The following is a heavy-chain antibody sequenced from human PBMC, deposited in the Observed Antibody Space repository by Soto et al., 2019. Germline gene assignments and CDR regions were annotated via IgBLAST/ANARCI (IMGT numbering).Heavy chain of an antibody. J-gene: IGHJ5*02. D-gene: IGHD6-13*01. V-gene: IGHV3-48*01. CDR3: ARERQLAYNWFEP. CDR1: GFTFSSSS. Sequence: GGSLRLSCAASGFTFSSSSMNWVRQAPGKGLEWVSYISSSSSTTYYADSVKGRFAISRDNAKNSLYLQMNSLRAEDTAVYYCARERQLAYNWFEPWGQGTLVTVSS. CDR2: ISSSSSTT.